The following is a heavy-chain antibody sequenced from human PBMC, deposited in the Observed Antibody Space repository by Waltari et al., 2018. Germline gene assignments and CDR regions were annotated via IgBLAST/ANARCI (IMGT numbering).Heavy chain of an antibody. CDR2: INHSGGT. CDR3: ARGPRIAVAGASFDY. CDR1: DGSFSPYY. J-gene: IGHJ4*02. V-gene: IGHV4-34*01. D-gene: IGHD6-19*01. Sequence: QVQLQQWGAGLLKPSETLSLTCAVPDGSFSPYYLSWLRHPPGKGLEWIWEINHSGGTNYNPSLKSRVTISVDTSKKQFSLRLNSVTAADTAVYYCARGPRIAVAGASFDYWGQGTQVTVSS.